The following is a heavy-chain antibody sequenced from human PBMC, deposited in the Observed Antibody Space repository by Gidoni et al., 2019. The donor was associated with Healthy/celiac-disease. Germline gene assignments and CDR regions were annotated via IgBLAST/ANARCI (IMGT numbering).Heavy chain of an antibody. CDR1: GYTFTGYY. Sequence: QVQLVQSGAEVKKPGASVKVSCKASGYTFTGYYMHWVRQAPGQGLEWMGWINPNSGGTNYAQKFQGRVTMTRDTSISTAYMELSRLRSDDTAVYYCAREGGYGVGETNWFDPWGQGTLVTVSS. CDR2: INPNSGGT. CDR3: AREGGYGVGETNWFDP. J-gene: IGHJ5*02. V-gene: IGHV1-2*02. D-gene: IGHD1-1*01.